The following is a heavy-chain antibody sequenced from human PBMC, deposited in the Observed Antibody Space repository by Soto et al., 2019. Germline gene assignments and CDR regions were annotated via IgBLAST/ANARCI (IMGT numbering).Heavy chain of an antibody. D-gene: IGHD3-10*01. Sequence: QVQLQESGPGLVKPSGTLSLTCAVSGGSLSSTHWWSWVRQPPRKGLEWIGDIYHTGSTNYNPSLKSRVTISVDKSNSQFSLNLSSVTAADKAVYYCARDPYYYGSGDKGGFDPWGQGTLVIVSS. V-gene: IGHV4-4*02. CDR1: GGSLSSTHW. CDR2: IYHTGST. J-gene: IGHJ5*02. CDR3: ARDPYYYGSGDKGGFDP.